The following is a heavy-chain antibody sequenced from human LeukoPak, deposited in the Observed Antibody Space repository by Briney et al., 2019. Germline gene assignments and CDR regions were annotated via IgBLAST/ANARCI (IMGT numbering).Heavy chain of an antibody. D-gene: IGHD6-19*01. CDR3: AKDRKWLALFDY. Sequence: GGSLRLSCAASGFTFSSYGMHWVRQAPGKGLGWVAVIWYDGSNKYYADSVKGRFTISRDNSKNTLYLQMNSLRAEDTAVYYCAKDRKWLALFDYWGQGTLVTVSS. J-gene: IGHJ4*02. CDR2: IWYDGSNK. V-gene: IGHV3-33*06. CDR1: GFTFSSYG.